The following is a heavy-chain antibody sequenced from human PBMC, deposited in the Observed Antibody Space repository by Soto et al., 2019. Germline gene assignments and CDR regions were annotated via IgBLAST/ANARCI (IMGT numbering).Heavy chain of an antibody. Sequence: SLRLSCAASRVSFSVYALHWVRQGPGKGLEWVALISYDGRNKYYADSVQGRFTISRDNSKNTLYLQMNSLRSEDTAVYYCARDPLSHGDTFYLVYWGQGARDAVSS. CDR2: ISYDGRNK. D-gene: IGHD4-17*01. V-gene: IGHV3-30*04. CDR3: ARDPLSHGDTFYLVY. CDR1: RVSFSVYA. J-gene: IGHJ4*02.